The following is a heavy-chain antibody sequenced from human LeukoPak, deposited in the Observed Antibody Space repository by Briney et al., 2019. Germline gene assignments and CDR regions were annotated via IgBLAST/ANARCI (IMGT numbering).Heavy chain of an antibody. Sequence: ASVKVSCKASGYTFTGYYMHWVRQAPGQGLEWMGWINPNSGGTNYAQKFQGRVTMTSDTSIGTAYMELSRLRSDDTAVYYCARAGSKAARSYYYYYMDVWGKGTTVTVSS. D-gene: IGHD6-6*01. V-gene: IGHV1-2*02. CDR2: INPNSGGT. CDR1: GYTFTGYY. CDR3: ARAGSKAARSYYYYYMDV. J-gene: IGHJ6*03.